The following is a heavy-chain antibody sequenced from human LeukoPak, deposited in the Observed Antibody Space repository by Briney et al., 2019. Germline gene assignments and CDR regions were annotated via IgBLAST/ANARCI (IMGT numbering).Heavy chain of an antibody. CDR1: GFTVSSNY. V-gene: IGHV3-53*01. Sequence: PGGSLRLSCAASGFTVSSNYMSWVRQARGKGLEWDSVIYSGGSTYYAGSVKGRFTISRDNSKNTLYLQMNSLRAEDTAVYYCARAGWIQLWSYFDYWGQGTLVTVSS. CDR3: ARAGWIQLWSYFDY. CDR2: IYSGGST. J-gene: IGHJ4*02. D-gene: IGHD5-18*01.